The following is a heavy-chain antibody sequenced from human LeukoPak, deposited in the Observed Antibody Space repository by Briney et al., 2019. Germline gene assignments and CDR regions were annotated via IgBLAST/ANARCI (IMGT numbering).Heavy chain of an antibody. D-gene: IGHD1-26*01. CDR2: IYSGGST. J-gene: IGHJ5*02. CDR3: ASPIVGATLWGP. Sequence: GGSLRLSCAASGFTVSSNYMSWVRQAPGKGLEWVSVIYSGGSTYYADSVKGRFTISRDNAKNTLYLQMDSLRAEDTAVYYCASPIVGATLWGPWGQGTLVTVSS. CDR1: GFTVSSNY. V-gene: IGHV3-53*01.